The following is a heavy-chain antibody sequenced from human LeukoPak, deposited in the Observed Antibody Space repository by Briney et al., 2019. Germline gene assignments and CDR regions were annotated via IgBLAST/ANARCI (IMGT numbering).Heavy chain of an antibody. V-gene: IGHV1-8*01. J-gene: IGHJ4*02. CDR3: ATRNCSGGSCYSLDY. Sequence: APVKVSCKASGYTFTSYDINWVGQATGQGLEWMGWMNPNSGNTGYAQRFQGRVTMTRNTSISTAYMELSSLRSGDTAVYYCATRNCSGGSCYSLDYWGQGTLVTVSS. D-gene: IGHD2-15*01. CDR2: MNPNSGNT. CDR1: GYTFTSYD.